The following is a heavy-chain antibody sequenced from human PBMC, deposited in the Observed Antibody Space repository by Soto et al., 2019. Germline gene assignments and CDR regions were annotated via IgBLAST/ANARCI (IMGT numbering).Heavy chain of an antibody. CDR3: AKGTNYFYTSVLLH. D-gene: IGHD6-19*01. CDR1: GFTFSSYA. J-gene: IGHJ1*01. Sequence: GSLRLSCAASGFTFSSYAMSWVRQAPGKGLEWVSTISGSGGSTYYADSVKGRLTISRDRSKNTLYLQMNSLRAEDTAVYYCAKGTNYFYTSVLLHWGQGTLVTAPQ. CDR2: ISGSGGST. V-gene: IGHV3-23*01.